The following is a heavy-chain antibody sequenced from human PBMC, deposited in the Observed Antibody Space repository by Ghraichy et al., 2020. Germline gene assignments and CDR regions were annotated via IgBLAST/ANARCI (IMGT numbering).Heavy chain of an antibody. Sequence: QTLSLTCAIFGDSVSSNNAAWNWIGQSPSRGLEWLGRTYYRSKWYNDYAVSVKSRITINPDTSKNQFSLLLQSVTPEDTAVYYCARGDQGFDYWGQGTLVTVSS. CDR3: ARGDQGFDY. CDR1: GDSVSSNNAA. CDR2: TYYRSKWYN. J-gene: IGHJ4*02. V-gene: IGHV6-1*01.